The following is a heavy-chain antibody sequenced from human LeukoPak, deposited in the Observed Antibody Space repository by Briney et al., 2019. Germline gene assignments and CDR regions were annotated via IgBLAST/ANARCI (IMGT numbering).Heavy chain of an antibody. CDR2: ISSSSSTI. J-gene: IGHJ6*02. CDR1: GFTFSSYS. V-gene: IGHV3-48*01. Sequence: GGSLRLSCAASGFTFSSYSMNWVRQAPGKGLEWVSYISSSSSTIYYADSVKGRFTISRDNAKNTLYLQMNSLRAEDTAVYYCARVTGLRFMDGCGQGCTVT. CDR3: ARVTGLRFMDG. D-gene: IGHD5-12*01.